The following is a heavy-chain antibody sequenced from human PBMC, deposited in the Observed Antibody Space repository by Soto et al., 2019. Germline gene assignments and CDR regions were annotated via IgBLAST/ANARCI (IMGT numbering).Heavy chain of an antibody. J-gene: IGHJ4*02. V-gene: IGHV3-30*18. D-gene: IGHD6-25*01. CDR3: AKGSQMAAVLDN. Sequence: GGSLRLSCAASGFTFSTYGMHWVRQAPGKGLEWLAVISYDEKTKYYADSVKARFTISRDNSKNTLFLQMNRLRSEDTAVYYCAKGSQMAAVLDNWGQGT. CDR2: ISYDEKTK. CDR1: GFTFSTYG.